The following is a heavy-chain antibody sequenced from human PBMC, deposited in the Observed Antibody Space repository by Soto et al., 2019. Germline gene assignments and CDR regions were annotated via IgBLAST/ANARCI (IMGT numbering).Heavy chain of an antibody. CDR2: ISSSSSYI. Sequence: XGCLGLSCAASGFTFSSYRVNGVRQAPGKGLEWVSSISSSSSYIYYADSVKGRFTISRDNAKNSLYLQMNSLRAEDTAVYYCASFLEWPIYYYYGMDVWGQRTTVTVPS. CDR3: ASFLEWPIYYYYGMDV. V-gene: IGHV3-21*01. CDR1: GFTFSSYR. J-gene: IGHJ6*02. D-gene: IGHD3-3*01.